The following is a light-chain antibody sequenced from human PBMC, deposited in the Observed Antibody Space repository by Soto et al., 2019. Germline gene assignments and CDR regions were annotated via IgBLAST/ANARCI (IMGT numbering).Light chain of an antibody. CDR1: SSDDGGYNY. CDR2: DVS. Sequence: QSALTQPASVSGSPGQSITISCTGTSSDDGGYNYVSWYQQHPGKAHKLMIYDVSNRPSGFSNRFSGSKSGNTASLTISGLQAEDEADYYCSSYTSSSTYVFGTGTKVTV. J-gene: IGLJ1*01. CDR3: SSYTSSSTYV. V-gene: IGLV2-14*01.